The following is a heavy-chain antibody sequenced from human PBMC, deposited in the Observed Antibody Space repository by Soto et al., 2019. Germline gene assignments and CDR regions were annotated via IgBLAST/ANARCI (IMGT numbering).Heavy chain of an antibody. CDR2: INPNADTT. Sequence: ASVKVSCKASGGAFTSNSMQWVRQAPGQGLEWMGIINPNADTTTYAQKFQGRVTMTRDTSTSTVYMELTSLRFEDTAVYYCARRGSGSNSDYW. J-gene: IGHJ4*01. V-gene: IGHV1-46*03. CDR1: GGAFTSNS. CDR3: ARRGSGSNSDY. D-gene: IGHD3-10*01.